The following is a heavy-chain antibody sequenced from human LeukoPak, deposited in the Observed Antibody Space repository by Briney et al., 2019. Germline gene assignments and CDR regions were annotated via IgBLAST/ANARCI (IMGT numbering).Heavy chain of an antibody. D-gene: IGHD5-12*01. J-gene: IGHJ4*02. V-gene: IGHV3-66*01. CDR3: ARGPSGYHNI. CDR1: EFSVGSNY. Sequence: GGSLRLSCAASEFSVGSNYMSWVRQAPGKGLGWVSLINSGGSTNYADSVKGRFTISRDSSKNTLYLQMNSLRAEDTAVYYCARGPSGYHNIGGQGTLVTVSS. CDR2: INSGGST.